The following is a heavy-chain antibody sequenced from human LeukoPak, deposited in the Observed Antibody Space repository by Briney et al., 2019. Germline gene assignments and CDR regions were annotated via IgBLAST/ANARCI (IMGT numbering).Heavy chain of an antibody. V-gene: IGHV1-2*02. CDR3: ARSREATAGPFDY. Sequence: ASVKVSCKASGYTFTDYYMHWVRQAPGQGLEWMEWINPNSGGTNSAQRFQGRVTMARDTSISTAYMELSRLRSDDTAVYHCARSREATAGPFDYWGQGTLVTVSS. J-gene: IGHJ4*02. CDR2: INPNSGGT. D-gene: IGHD6-13*01. CDR1: GYTFTDYY.